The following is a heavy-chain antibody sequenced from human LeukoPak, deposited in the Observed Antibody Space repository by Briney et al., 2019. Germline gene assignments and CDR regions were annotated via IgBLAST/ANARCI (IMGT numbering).Heavy chain of an antibody. D-gene: IGHD6-19*01. CDR3: ARVSYSGGWSPAVDYYYYYYMDV. J-gene: IGHJ6*03. V-gene: IGHV1-18*01. CDR2: ISAYNGNT. Sequence: ASVKVSCKASGYTFTSYGISWVRQAPGQGLEWMGWISAYNGNTNYAQKLQGRVTMTTDTSTSTAYMELRSLRSDDTAVYYCARVSYSGGWSPAVDYYYYYYMDVWGKGTTVTVSS. CDR1: GYTFTSYG.